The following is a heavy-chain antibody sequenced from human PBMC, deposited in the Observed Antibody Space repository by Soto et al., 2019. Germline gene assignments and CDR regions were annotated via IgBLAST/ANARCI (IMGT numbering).Heavy chain of an antibody. J-gene: IGHJ4*02. CDR3: ATLSIQKKRVYYFDY. CDR1: GYTLTELS. V-gene: IGHV1-24*01. Sequence: ASVKVSCKVSGYTLTELSMHWVRQAPGKGLEWMGGFDPEDGETIYAQKFQGRVTMTEDTSTDTAYMELSSLRSEDTAVYYCATLSIQKKRVYYFDYWGQGTLVTVSS. CDR2: FDPEDGET.